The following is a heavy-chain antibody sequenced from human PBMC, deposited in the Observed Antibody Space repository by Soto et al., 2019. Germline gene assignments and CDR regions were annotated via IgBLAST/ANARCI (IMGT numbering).Heavy chain of an antibody. CDR1: GYTFINFG. V-gene: IGHV1-18*01. D-gene: IGHD6-13*01. CDR2: ISPFNGHT. CDR3: AREPPRATAGLNYFAP. Sequence: QVQLVQSGTEVKKPGASVKVSCKTSGYTFINFGIGWVRQAPGQGLEWMGWISPFNGHTHYAQKFQGRVSLTTDTPTSTAFLELRSLTYDDTAVYYCAREPPRATAGLNYFAPWGQGTLVTVSS. J-gene: IGHJ5*02.